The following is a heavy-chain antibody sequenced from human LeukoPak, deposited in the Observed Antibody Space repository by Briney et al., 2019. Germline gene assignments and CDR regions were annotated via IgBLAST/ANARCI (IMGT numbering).Heavy chain of an antibody. Sequence: GGSLRLSCEASGFTFSICSMNWVRQAPGKGLEWVSSMSGNSFSIQYGESVKGRFTISRDNAKNSLHLQMNSLRVEDTGIYYCAREAPGDEAFDIWGQGTMVTVSS. D-gene: IGHD7-27*01. V-gene: IGHV3-21*01. CDR2: MSGNSFSI. CDR3: AREAPGDEAFDI. J-gene: IGHJ3*02. CDR1: GFTFSICS.